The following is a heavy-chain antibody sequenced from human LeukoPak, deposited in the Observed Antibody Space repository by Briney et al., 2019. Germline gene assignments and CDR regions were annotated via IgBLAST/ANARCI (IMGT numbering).Heavy chain of an antibody. D-gene: IGHD2-8*01. V-gene: IGHV4-59*12. CDR3: ARENGGLGDAFDI. CDR1: RGSIRTYY. Sequence: SETLSLTCTVSRGSIRTYYWSWIRQSPGKGLEWIGYIYDSGTTKYNPSLKSRVTISVDTSKNQFSLKLSSVTAADTAVYYCARENGGLGDAFDIWGQGTMVTVSS. CDR2: IYDSGTT. J-gene: IGHJ3*02.